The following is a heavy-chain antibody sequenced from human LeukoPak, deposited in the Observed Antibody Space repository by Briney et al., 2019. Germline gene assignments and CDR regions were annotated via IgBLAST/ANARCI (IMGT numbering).Heavy chain of an antibody. J-gene: IGHJ6*02. CDR3: AKDPVVYYYYGMDV. CDR2: ISYDGSNK. CDR1: GFTFSSYG. Sequence: GGSLRLSCAASGFTFSSYGMHWVRQAPGKGLEWVAVISYDGSNKYYADSVKGRFTISRDNSKNTLYLQMNSLRAEDTAVYYCAKDPVVYYYYGMDVWGQGTTVTVSS. D-gene: IGHD2-15*01. V-gene: IGHV3-30*18.